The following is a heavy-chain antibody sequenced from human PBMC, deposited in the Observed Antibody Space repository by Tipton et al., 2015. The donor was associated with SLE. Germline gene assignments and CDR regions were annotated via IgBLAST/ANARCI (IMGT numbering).Heavy chain of an antibody. CDR3: ARHSPNWFDP. J-gene: IGHJ5*02. V-gene: IGHV4-59*08. Sequence: TLSLTCSVSGGSVSTYSWSWIRQPPGKGLEWIGYISDGGSTNYNPSLKSRVTISVDTSKNHFSLILTSVSAADTAVYYCARHSPNWFDPWGQGMLVTVSS. CDR2: ISDGGST. CDR1: GGSVSTYS.